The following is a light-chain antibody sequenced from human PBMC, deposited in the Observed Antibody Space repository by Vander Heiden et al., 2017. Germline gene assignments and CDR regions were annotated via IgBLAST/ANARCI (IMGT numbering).Light chain of an antibody. CDR3: YSTDSSGNQGV. CDR1: ALPKKC. CDR2: EDT. V-gene: IGLV3-10*01. J-gene: IGLJ3*02. Sequence: YLLTQPPPVSVSPGQTARITCSGDALPKKCADWYQQKSGQAPVLVIVEDTKRPSGIPKRFSGSSSGTLATLTISGAQVEDEADYYCYSTDSSGNQGVFGGGTKVTVL.